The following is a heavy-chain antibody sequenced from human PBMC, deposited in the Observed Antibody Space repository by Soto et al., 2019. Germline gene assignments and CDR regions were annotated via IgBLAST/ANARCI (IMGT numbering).Heavy chain of an antibody. J-gene: IGHJ4*02. CDR3: AKGHGSSWSEGFDY. V-gene: IGHV3-30*18. CDR1: GFTFSSYG. Sequence: HPGGSLRLSCAASGFTFSSYGMHWVRQAPGKGLEWVAVISYDGSNKYYADSVKGRFTISRDNSKNTLYLQMNSLRAEDTAVYYCAKGHGSSWSEGFDYWGQGTLVTVSS. CDR2: ISYDGSNK. D-gene: IGHD6-13*01.